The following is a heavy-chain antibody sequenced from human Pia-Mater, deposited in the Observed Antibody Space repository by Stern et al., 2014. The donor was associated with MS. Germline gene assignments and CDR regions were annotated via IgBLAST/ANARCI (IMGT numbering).Heavy chain of an antibody. Sequence: ESGPALVKPTQTLTLTCTFSGFSLSTSGMRVSWIRQPPGKALEWLARIDWDDDKVYSTSLETRLAISKDTSKNQVVLTMTNMDPVDTATYYCARMGDSSGYGFDYWGQGTLVPVSS. CDR3: ARMGDSSGYGFDY. V-gene: IGHV2-70*04. J-gene: IGHJ4*02. CDR1: GFSLSTSGMR. D-gene: IGHD3-22*01. CDR2: IDWDDDK.